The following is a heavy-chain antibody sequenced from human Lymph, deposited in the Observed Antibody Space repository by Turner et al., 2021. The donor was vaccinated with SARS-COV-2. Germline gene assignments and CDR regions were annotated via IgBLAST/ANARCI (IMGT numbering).Heavy chain of an antibody. V-gene: IGHV1-69*10. CDR1: GGTFSSYA. J-gene: IGHJ5*02. CDR3: ARDSPYCSSTSCYDP. CDR2: IIPILAIA. D-gene: IGHD2-2*01. Sequence: QVQLMQSEAELKKPGSSVKVSCRASGGTFSSYAITWVRQAPGQGLEWMVGIIPILAIANYAQKFKGRVTITADKSTSTAYMELSSLRSEDTAVYYCARDSPYCSSTSCYDPWGQGTLVTVSS.